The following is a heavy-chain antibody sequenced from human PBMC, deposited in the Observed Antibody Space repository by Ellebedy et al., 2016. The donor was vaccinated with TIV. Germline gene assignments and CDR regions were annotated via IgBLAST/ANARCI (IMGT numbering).Heavy chain of an antibody. CDR2: IKTKPESYAT. D-gene: IGHD3-16*01. Sequence: PGGSLRLSCAASGFTFTDYSIDWVRQAPGKGLEWLGRIKTKPESYATRYAASLNGRFTVSRDDSKNSVFLQMSSLRIEDTAVYYFAVDNWGSYDYWGQGTLVTVSS. CDR3: AVDNWGSYDY. V-gene: IGHV3-72*01. CDR1: GFTFTDYS. J-gene: IGHJ4*02.